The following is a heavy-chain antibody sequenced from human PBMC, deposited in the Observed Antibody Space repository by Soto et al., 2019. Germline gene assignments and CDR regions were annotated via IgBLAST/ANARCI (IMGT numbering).Heavy chain of an antibody. V-gene: IGHV4-59*01. D-gene: IGHD3-3*01. CDR2: IYYSGST. CDR3: ARRYDFWSGYYTYYYYGMDV. J-gene: IGHJ6*02. CDR1: GGSISSYY. Sequence: SETLSLTCTVSGGSISSYYWSWIRQPPGKGLEWIGYIYYSGSTNYNPSLKSRVTISVDTSKNQFSLKLSSVTAADTAVYYCARRYDFWSGYYTYYYYGMDVWGQGTTVTVSS.